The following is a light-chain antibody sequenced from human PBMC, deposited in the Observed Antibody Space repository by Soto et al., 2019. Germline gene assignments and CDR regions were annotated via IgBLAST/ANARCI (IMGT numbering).Light chain of an antibody. CDR2: GNN. Sequence: QSVLTQPPSVSGAPGQRVTISCTGSSPNIGTGYDVHWYQQLPGTAPKLLIYGNNNRPSGVTDRFSGSKSGTSASPAITALQAEDEADYYCQSYDSSLSAWVFGGGIKLTVL. J-gene: IGLJ3*02. V-gene: IGLV1-40*01. CDR1: SPNIGTGYD. CDR3: QSYDSSLSAWV.